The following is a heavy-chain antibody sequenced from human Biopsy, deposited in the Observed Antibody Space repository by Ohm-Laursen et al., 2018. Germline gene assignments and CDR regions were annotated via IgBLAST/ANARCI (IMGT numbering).Heavy chain of an antibody. Sequence: SQTLSLTCSVSGVYISDYYWSWIRQPPGKGLEWIGHISYTGYTSYNASLKSRVTISVDTSRNHFSLRLSSLTAADTAVYYCARGSNDFGGLYFPRWGQGTLLTVSS. CDR1: GVYISDYY. D-gene: IGHD4-23*01. V-gene: IGHV4-59*01. CDR2: ISYTGYT. CDR3: ARGSNDFGGLYFPR. J-gene: IGHJ4*02.